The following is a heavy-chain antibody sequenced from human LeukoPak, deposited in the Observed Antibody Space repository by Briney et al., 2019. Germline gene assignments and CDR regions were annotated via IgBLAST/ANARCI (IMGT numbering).Heavy chain of an antibody. CDR3: AKDARPGYSSSWYPNWFDP. D-gene: IGHD6-13*01. J-gene: IGHJ5*02. Sequence: PGGSLRLSCAASGFTFSSYAMSWVRQAPGKGLEWVSAISGSGGSTYYPDSVKGRFTISRDNSKNTLYLQMNSLRAEDTAVYYCAKDARPGYSSSWYPNWFDPWGQGTLVTVSS. CDR2: ISGSGGST. CDR1: GFTFSSYA. V-gene: IGHV3-23*01.